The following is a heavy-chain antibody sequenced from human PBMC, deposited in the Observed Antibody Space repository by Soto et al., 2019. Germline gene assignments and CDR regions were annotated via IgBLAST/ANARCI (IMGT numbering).Heavy chain of an antibody. Sequence: QVQLVQSGAEVKKPGSSVKVSCKASGGSFRTYAITWVRQVPGQGLEWMGGIVPLFTTPNYAQKFQGRVTITADESVSTAYVELSGLRPEDTAVYYCASLPLVVRFLEYFDVWGQGTTVTVPS. CDR3: ASLPLVVRFLEYFDV. CDR2: IVPLFTTP. V-gene: IGHV1-69*01. J-gene: IGHJ6*02. D-gene: IGHD3-3*01. CDR1: GGSFRTYA.